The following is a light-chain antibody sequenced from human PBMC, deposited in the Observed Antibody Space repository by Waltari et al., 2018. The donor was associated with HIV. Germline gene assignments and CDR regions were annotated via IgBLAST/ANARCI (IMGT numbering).Light chain of an antibody. Sequence: SFELTQPPSVSVSPGQTARITCSGDILGGNYVSWSQQRPGQSPVLIIYQDTKRPSGIPERFSGSNSGNTVTLTISGPQALDEADYYCQAWDSFTGLFGGGTKLTVL. CDR1: ILGGNY. CDR3: QAWDSFTGL. V-gene: IGLV3-1*01. CDR2: QDT. J-gene: IGLJ2*01.